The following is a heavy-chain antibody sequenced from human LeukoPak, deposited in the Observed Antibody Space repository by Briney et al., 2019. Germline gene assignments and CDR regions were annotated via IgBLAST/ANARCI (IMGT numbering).Heavy chain of an antibody. J-gene: IGHJ4*02. Sequence: QTGGSLRLSCAASGFTFSNYAMSWVRQAPGKGLEWVSAISGSGGSTYYADSVKGRFTISRDNSKTTLFLHMNGLRAEDTAVYYCARDNRAATNDYWGQGTLVTVSS. V-gene: IGHV3-23*01. CDR2: ISGSGGST. D-gene: IGHD2/OR15-2a*01. CDR3: ARDNRAATNDY. CDR1: GFTFSNYA.